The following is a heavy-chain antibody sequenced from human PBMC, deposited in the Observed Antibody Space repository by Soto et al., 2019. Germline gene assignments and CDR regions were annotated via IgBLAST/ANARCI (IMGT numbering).Heavy chain of an antibody. V-gene: IGHV3-30*18. Sequence: QVQLVESGGGVVQPGRSLRLSCAASGFTFSSFGIHWVRQAPGKGLEWVAVISYDGIDNNYADSVKGRFTISRETSKNMVYLQMNSLRAEDTAVYYCAKDLREMATIRPDYWGQGILVTVSS. J-gene: IGHJ4*02. CDR3: AKDLREMATIRPDY. CDR1: GFTFSSFG. CDR2: ISYDGIDN. D-gene: IGHD5-12*01.